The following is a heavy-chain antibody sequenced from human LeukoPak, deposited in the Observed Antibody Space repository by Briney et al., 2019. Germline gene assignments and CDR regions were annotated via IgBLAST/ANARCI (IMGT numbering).Heavy chain of an antibody. V-gene: IGHV4-61*02. CDR2: IYTSGST. D-gene: IGHD6-13*01. J-gene: IGHJ6*03. CDR1: GGSISSGSYY. Sequence: SETLSLTCTVSGGSISSGSYYWSWIRQPAGKGLEWIGRIYTSGSTNYNPSLKSRVTISVDTSKNQFSLKLSSVTAADTAVYYCARGGAWYGLYYYYMDVWGKGTTVTISS. CDR3: ARGGAWYGLYYYYMDV.